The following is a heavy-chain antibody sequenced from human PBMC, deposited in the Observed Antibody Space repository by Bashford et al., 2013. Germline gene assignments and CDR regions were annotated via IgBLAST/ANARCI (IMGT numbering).Heavy chain of an antibody. CDR2: ISGNGDKT. V-gene: IGHV3-23*01. D-gene: IGHD3-22*01. CDR3: AKLNYYDTNGYFDH. J-gene: IGHJ4*02. Sequence: VRQGVQGRGLEWVSGISGNGDKTYYIDSVKGRFTISRDNSRNTLYLQMNSLRAEDTAVYYCAKLNYYDTNGYFDHWGQGTLVTVSS.